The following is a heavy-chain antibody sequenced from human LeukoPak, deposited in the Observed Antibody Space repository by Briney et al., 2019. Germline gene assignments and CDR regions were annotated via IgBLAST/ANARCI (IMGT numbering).Heavy chain of an antibody. J-gene: IGHJ4*02. CDR3: ARVVFVGGIFDY. CDR2: IIPILGIA. CDR1: GGTFSSYA. D-gene: IGHD2-8*01. V-gene: IGHV1-69*04. Sequence: GASVKVSCKASGGTFSSYAISWVRQAPGQGLEWMGRIIPILGIANYAQKLQGRVTMTTDTSTSTAYMELRSLRSGDTAVYYCARVVFVGGIFDYWGQGTLVTVSS.